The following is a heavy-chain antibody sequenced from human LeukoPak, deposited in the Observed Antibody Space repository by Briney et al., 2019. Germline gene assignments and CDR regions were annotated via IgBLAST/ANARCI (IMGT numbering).Heavy chain of an antibody. V-gene: IGHV4-61*02. CDR3: ARMTTVTTIDAFDI. CDR1: GGSISSGNYY. J-gene: IGHJ3*02. CDR2: IHTGGST. D-gene: IGHD4-11*01. Sequence: SETLSLTCTVSGGSISSGNYYWSWVRQPAGKGLEWIGRIHTGGSTNYNPSLRSRVTILVDTSKNHFSLKLSSVTAADTAVYYCARMTTVTTIDAFDIWGQGTMVTVSS.